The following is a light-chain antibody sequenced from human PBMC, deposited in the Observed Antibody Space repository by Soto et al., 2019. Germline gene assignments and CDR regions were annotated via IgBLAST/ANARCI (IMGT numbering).Light chain of an antibody. CDR1: QSLVYSDGNTY. CDR3: MQHTHWPPKT. V-gene: IGKV2-30*01. Sequence: DVVMTQSPLSLPVTLGQPASISCRSSQSLVYSDGNTYLNWFQQRPGQSPRRLIYKVSNRDSGVPDRFSGSGSGTDFTLKISRVEAEDVGVYYSMQHTHWPPKTFGQGTKVEIK. CDR2: KVS. J-gene: IGKJ1*01.